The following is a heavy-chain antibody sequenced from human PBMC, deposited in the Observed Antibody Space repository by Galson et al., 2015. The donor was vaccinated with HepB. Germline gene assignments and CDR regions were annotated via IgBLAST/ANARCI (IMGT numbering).Heavy chain of an antibody. CDR2: ISWNSGSI. J-gene: IGHJ6*03. CDR3: AKDTGFGDKFTYYYYMDV. CDR1: GFTFDDYA. V-gene: IGHV3-9*01. Sequence: SLRLSCAASGFTFDDYAMHWVRQAPGKGLEWVSGISWNSGSIGYADSVKGRFTISRDNAKNSLYLQMNSLRAEDTALYYCAKDTGFGDKFTYYYYMDVWGKGTTVTVSS. D-gene: IGHD3-10*01.